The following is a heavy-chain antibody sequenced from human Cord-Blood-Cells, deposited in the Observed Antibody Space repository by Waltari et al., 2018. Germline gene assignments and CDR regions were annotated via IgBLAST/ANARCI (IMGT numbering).Heavy chain of an antibody. CDR2: INPTSGGT. Sequence: QVKRVQSGAEVKKPGASVKVSCKASGYTFTGYYMNWLCQALGQGLEWMERINPTSGGTNYTQKFQGRVTMTRDTSISTAYMELSRLRSDDTAVYYCARVSRYCSSTSCYAFDIWGQGTMVTVSS. CDR1: GYTFTGYY. J-gene: IGHJ3*02. CDR3: ARVSRYCSSTSCYAFDI. V-gene: IGHV1-2*06. D-gene: IGHD2-2*01.